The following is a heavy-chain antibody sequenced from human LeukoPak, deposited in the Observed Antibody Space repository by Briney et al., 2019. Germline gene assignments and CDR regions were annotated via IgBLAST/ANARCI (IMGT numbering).Heavy chain of an antibody. J-gene: IGHJ4*02. CDR3: ARTRSSGYLTFDY. CDR2: ITNSGNSK. Sequence: PGGSLRLSCAASEFTFSSYSMNWVRQAPGKGLEWVSYITNSGNSKSYADSVKGRFTISKRQYQELTVSTNERPKSQDTAVYYCARTRSSGYLTFDYWGQGILVTVSS. V-gene: IGHV3-48*01. D-gene: IGHD3-22*01. CDR1: EFTFSSYS.